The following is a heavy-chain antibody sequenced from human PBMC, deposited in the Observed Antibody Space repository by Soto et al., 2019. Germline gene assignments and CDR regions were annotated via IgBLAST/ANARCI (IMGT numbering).Heavy chain of an antibody. D-gene: IGHD5-12*01. J-gene: IGHJ4*02. V-gene: IGHV4-34*01. CDR2: INHSGRT. CDR3: ARGRGYDTSRPFDY. CDR1: TGSFTVYY. Sequence: SETLSLTCAVYTGSFTVYYLSWIRPPPGKGLEWIGEINHSGRTNYNQSLKSRVTISVDTSKNQFSLKLSSVTAADTAVYYCARGRGYDTSRPFDYWGQGTLVTVSS.